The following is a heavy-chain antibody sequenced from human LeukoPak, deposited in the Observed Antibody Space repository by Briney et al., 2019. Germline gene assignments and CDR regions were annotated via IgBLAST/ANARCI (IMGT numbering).Heavy chain of an antibody. CDR3: ARDQGAQDIVVVPAAVPDDYYYGMDV. V-gene: IGHV3-33*01. CDR2: IWYDGSNK. J-gene: IGHJ6*02. D-gene: IGHD2-2*01. CDR1: GFTFSSYG. Sequence: GGSLRLSCAASGFTFSSYGMHWVRQAPGKGLEWVAVIWYDGSNKYYADSVKGRFTISRDNSKNTLYLQMNSLRAEDKAVYYCARDQGAQDIVVVPAAVPDDYYYGMDVWGQGTTVTVSS.